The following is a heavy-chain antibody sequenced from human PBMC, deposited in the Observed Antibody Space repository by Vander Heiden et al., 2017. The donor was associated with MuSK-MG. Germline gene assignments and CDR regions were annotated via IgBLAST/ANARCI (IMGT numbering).Heavy chain of an antibody. CDR2: IYYSGST. CDR3: ARQAWFGELMGH. CDR1: GGSISSSTYY. J-gene: IGHJ4*02. V-gene: IGHV4-39*01. Sequence: QLQLQESGPGLVKPSETLSLTCTVSGGSISSSTYYWGWIRQPPGKGEWIGSIYYSGSTYDSPALQSRVTISVDTSKNQCSLKLRSVTAADTAVYYCARQAWFGELMGHWGQGTLVTVSS. D-gene: IGHD3-10*01.